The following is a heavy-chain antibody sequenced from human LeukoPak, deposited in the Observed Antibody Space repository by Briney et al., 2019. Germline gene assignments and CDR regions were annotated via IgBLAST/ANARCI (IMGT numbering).Heavy chain of an antibody. CDR2: IIPIFGTA. V-gene: IGHV1-69*01. J-gene: IGHJ4*02. Sequence: ASVQVSCQASGGTFSSYAISWVRQAPGQGLEWMGGIIPIFGTANYAQKFQGRVTITADESTSTAYMELSSLRSEDTAVYYCASEGLGGSFDYWGQGTLVTVSS. CDR1: GGTFSSYA. D-gene: IGHD3-16*01. CDR3: ASEGLGGSFDY.